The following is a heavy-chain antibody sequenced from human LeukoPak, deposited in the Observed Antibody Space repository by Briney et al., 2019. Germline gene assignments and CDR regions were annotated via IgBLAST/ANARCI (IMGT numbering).Heavy chain of an antibody. CDR2: FNPNSGGT. CDR3: ARDHRIAAAGTILYYYYYMDV. V-gene: IGHV1-2*02. CDR1: GYTFTGYY. J-gene: IGHJ6*03. Sequence: ASVKVSCKASGYTFTGYYMHWVRQAPGQGVEWMGWFNPNSGGTTYAQKFQDRVTMTRDTSISTAYMELSRLKSDDTAVYYCARDHRIAAAGTILYYYYYMDVWGKGTTVTVSS. D-gene: IGHD6-13*01.